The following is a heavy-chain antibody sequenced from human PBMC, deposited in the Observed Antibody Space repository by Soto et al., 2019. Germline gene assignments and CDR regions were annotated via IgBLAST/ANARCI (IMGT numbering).Heavy chain of an antibody. V-gene: IGHV4-39*01. J-gene: IGHJ6*02. CDR1: GGSISSSSYY. D-gene: IGHD6-13*01. CDR2: IYYSGST. CDR3: ARVPPLGGTAGTRDYYGMDV. Sequence: PSETLSLTCTVSGGSISSSSYYWGWIRQPPGKGLEWIGSIYYSGSTYYNPSLKSRVTISVDTSKNQFSLKLSSVTAADTAVYYCARVPPLGGTAGTRDYYGMDVWGQGTTVTVSS.